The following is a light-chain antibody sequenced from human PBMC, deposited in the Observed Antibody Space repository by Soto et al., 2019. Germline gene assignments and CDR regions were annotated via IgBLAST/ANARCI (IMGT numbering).Light chain of an antibody. CDR1: QSISSW. CDR3: QEYNNYSWT. CDR2: KAS. V-gene: IGKV1-5*03. J-gene: IGKJ1*01. Sequence: DIQMTQSPSTLSASVGDRVTITCRASQSISSWLAWDQQKPGKAPKLLIYKASSLESGVPSRFSGSGSGTEFTLTISSLQPDDFATYYCQEYNNYSWTFGQGTKVEIK.